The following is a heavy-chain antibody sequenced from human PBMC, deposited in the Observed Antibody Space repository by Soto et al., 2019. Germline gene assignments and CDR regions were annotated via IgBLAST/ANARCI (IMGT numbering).Heavy chain of an antibody. J-gene: IGHJ4*02. CDR2: ISASGGST. CDR1: GLTLNKYD. D-gene: IGHD3-22*01. Sequence: PGGSLRLSCAASGLTLNKYDITGVRQAPGKGLDWVSTISASGGSTYYADSVKGRFTISRDNSKNTVYLDMNSLRVEDTAIYYCANRNYYHRSGYTYPYFDFWRRGSLVTVSS. V-gene: IGHV3-23*01. CDR3: ANRNYYHRSGYTYPYFDF.